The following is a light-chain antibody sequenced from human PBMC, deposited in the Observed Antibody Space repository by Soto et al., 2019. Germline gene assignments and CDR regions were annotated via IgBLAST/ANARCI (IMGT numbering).Light chain of an antibody. CDR3: SSYTSGTTLYV. Sequence: QSVLTQPASVSGSPGQSITISCTGTSSDVGGYNYVSWYQHHAGKAPRLMIYASSNRPSGVSHRFSGSRSGNTASLTISGLQAEDEADWYCSSYTSGTTLYVFGTGTKLTVL. V-gene: IGLV2-14*01. CDR1: SSDVGGYNY. J-gene: IGLJ1*01. CDR2: ASS.